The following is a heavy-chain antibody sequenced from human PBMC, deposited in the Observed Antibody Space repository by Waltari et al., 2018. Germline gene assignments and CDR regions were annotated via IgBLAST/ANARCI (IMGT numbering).Heavy chain of an antibody. CDR1: GFKFNHLA. V-gene: IGHV3-30*18. D-gene: IGHD2-2*01. CDR3: VKDSAVAVPAAFDS. J-gene: IGHJ4*01. Sequence: QVQLVESGGGVVQPGRSLRLSCVSSGFKFNHLAMHWVRQATVKVLKWVAFISDDAGHKYYSDSVYGRFTISRDNSKNTIFIQLNSLRPDDTSIYYCVKDSAVAVPAAFDSWGHGTVFTVSS. CDR2: ISDDAGHK.